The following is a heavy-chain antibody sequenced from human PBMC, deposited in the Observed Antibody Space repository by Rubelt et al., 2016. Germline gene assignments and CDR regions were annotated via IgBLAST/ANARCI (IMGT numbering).Heavy chain of an antibody. CDR3: ARAADSSGLFDY. Sequence: QVQLQQWGAGLLKPSETLSLTCAVYGGSFSGYYWSWIRQPPGKGLEWIGEINHSGSTNYNPSLKSRVTISVDTSKNQFSLKLSSVTAADTAVYYCARAADSSGLFDYWGQGTLVTVSS. D-gene: IGHD3-22*01. V-gene: IGHV4-34*01. CDR2: INHSGST. J-gene: IGHJ4*02. CDR1: GGSFSGYY.